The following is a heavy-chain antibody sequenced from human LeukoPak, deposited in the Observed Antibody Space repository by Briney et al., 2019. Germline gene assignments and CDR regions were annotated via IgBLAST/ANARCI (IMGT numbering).Heavy chain of an antibody. CDR1: GLSFTNYA. CDR2: LTGYGGA. J-gene: IGHJ5*02. D-gene: IGHD6-13*01. CDR3: AKGAAAGKVDWFDP. Sequence: GGSLRLSCEASGLSFTNYAMMWVPQAPGKGLQWISTLTGYGGAYYADSGEGRFIISRDISKNTMFLQMYSLRAEDTAVYYYAKGAAAGKVDWFDPWGQGTLVTVSS. V-gene: IGHV3-23*01.